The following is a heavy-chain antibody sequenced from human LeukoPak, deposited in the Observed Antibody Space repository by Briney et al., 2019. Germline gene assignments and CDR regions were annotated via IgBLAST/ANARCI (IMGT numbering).Heavy chain of an antibody. J-gene: IGHJ2*01. Sequence: PGGSLRLSCAASGFTLSKHDVHWVRQVPGKGLEWISAINVAGDTYYSDSVKGRFTVSRDNARNSVHLQMTSLRAGDTAVYHCTREPDAWGTWYFDLWGRGTQVTVSS. V-gene: IGHV3-13*01. D-gene: IGHD2-2*01. CDR3: TREPDAWGTWYFDL. CDR1: GFTLSKHD. CDR2: INVAGDT.